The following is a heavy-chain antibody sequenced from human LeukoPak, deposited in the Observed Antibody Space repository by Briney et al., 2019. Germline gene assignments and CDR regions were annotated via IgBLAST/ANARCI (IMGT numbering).Heavy chain of an antibody. Sequence: SETLSLTCSVSGGSISSLYWSWIRQPPGKGLEWIGYIYYTGSTNYNPSLKSRVTMFVDMSKNQFSLRLSSVTAADTAVYYCARHRAYSSSSPFDYWSQGTLVTVSS. J-gene: IGHJ4*02. CDR3: ARHRAYSSSSPFDY. CDR1: GGSISSLY. CDR2: IYYTGST. V-gene: IGHV4-59*08. D-gene: IGHD6-6*01.